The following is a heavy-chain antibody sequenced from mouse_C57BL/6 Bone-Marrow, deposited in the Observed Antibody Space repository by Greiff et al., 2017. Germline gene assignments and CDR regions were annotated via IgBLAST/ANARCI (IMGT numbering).Heavy chain of an antibody. D-gene: IGHD1-1*01. V-gene: IGHV5-16*01. CDR1: GFTFSDYY. CDR3: ARVHYGSSYNWYFDV. J-gene: IGHJ1*03. Sequence: EVKLVESEGGLVQPGSSMKLSCTASGFTFSDYYMAWVRQVPEKGLEWVANINYDGSSTYYLDSLKSRFIISRDNATNILYLQMSSLKSEDTATYYCARVHYGSSYNWYFDVWGTGTTVTVSS. CDR2: INYDGSST.